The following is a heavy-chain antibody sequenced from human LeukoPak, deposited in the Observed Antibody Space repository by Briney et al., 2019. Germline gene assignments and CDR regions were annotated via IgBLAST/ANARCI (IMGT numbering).Heavy chain of an antibody. Sequence: SETLSLTSAVYGGSFSGYYWSWIRQPPGKGLEWIGEINHSGSTNYNPSLKSRVTISVDTSKNQFSLKLSSVTAADTAVYYCARVSVRGYSYGYAKSYNWFDPWGQGTLVTVSS. CDR1: GGSFSGYY. J-gene: IGHJ5*02. CDR3: ARVSVRGYSYGYAKSYNWFDP. V-gene: IGHV4-34*01. D-gene: IGHD5-18*01. CDR2: INHSGST.